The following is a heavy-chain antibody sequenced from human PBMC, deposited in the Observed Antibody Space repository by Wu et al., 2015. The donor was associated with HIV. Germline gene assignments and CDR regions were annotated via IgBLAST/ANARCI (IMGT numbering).Heavy chain of an antibody. CDR2: IIPIFRSP. J-gene: IGHJ4*02. CDR3: ALHQQFPQEHFDY. Sequence: QVQLVQSGAEVKKSGSSVKVSCKASGGTIEKNTISWVRQAPGQGLEWMGGIIPIFRSPKYAQKFQGTVTITADESTNTAYMEMNSLRSEDTAVYYCALHQQFPQEHFDYWGQGTLVTVSS. CDR1: GGTIEKNT. V-gene: IGHV1-69*12. D-gene: IGHD1-1*01.